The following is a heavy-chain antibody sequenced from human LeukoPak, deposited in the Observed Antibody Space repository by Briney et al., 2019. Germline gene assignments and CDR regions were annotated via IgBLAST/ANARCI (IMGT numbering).Heavy chain of an antibody. V-gene: IGHV3-23*01. Sequence: GGSLRLSCAASGFTFSSYAMSWVGQAPGKGLEWVSAISGSGGSTYYADSVKGRFTISRDNSKNTLYLQMNSLRAEDTAVYYCAKSSGYYYVRYYFDYWGQGTLVTVSS. J-gene: IGHJ4*02. CDR3: AKSSGYYYVRYYFDY. D-gene: IGHD3-22*01. CDR2: ISGSGGST. CDR1: GFTFSSYA.